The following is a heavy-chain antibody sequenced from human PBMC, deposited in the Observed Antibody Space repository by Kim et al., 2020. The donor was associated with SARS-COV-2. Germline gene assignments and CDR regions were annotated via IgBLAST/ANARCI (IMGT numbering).Heavy chain of an antibody. D-gene: IGHD4-17*01. V-gene: IGHV5-10-1*01. CDR3: ARLGDCGGNPYYFDY. J-gene: IGHJ4*02. Sequence: PSSQGRVTISADKSISTAYLQWSSLKAADNAMYYCARLGDCGGNPYYFDYWGQGTLVTVSS.